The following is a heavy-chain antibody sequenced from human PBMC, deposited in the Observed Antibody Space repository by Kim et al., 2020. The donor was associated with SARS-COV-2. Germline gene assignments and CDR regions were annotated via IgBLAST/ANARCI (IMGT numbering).Heavy chain of an antibody. Sequence: SVKVSCKASGGTFGSHAITWVRQAPGRGLEWLGGIIPLLETTNHAQKFLDRVTFTANESTNTAFMELSSLTSEDTAIYYCARGADHSNFVDYFASWGQGVXVIVSA. CDR2: IIPLLETT. CDR1: GGTFGSHA. J-gene: IGHJ4*02. D-gene: IGHD4-4*01. CDR3: ARGADHSNFVDYFAS. V-gene: IGHV1-69*13.